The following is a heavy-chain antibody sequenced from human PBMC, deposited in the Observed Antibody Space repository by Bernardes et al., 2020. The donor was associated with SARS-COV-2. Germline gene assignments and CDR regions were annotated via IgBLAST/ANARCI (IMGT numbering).Heavy chain of an antibody. V-gene: IGHV3-30*18. D-gene: IGHD4-17*01. CDR3: AKDPWAPNDYGDYVDEAGWDA. Sequence: GGSLRLSCAGSGYSFSRHGMHWVRQAPGKGLEWVAGILYDGSNQYYADSVKGRFTISRDSSKNMLFLQMNSLRAEDTAVYYCAKDPWAPNDYGDYVDEAGWDAWGQGTLVTVSS. J-gene: IGHJ5*02. CDR1: GYSFSRHG. CDR2: ILYDGSNQ.